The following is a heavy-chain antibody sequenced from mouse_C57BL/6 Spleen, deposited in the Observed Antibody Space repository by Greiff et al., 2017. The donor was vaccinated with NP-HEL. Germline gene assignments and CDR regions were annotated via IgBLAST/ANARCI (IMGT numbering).Heavy chain of an antibody. D-gene: IGHD4-1*01. J-gene: IGHJ2*01. CDR1: GYTFTDYY. CDR3: ARWNWSYFDY. CDR2: IYPGSGNT. V-gene: IGHV1-76*01. Sequence: QVQLQQSGAELVRPGASVKLSCKASGYTFTDYYINWVKQRPGQGLEWIARIYPGSGNTYYNEKFKGKATLTAEKSSSTAYMQLSSLTSEDSSVYFCARWNWSYFDYWGQGTTLTVSS.